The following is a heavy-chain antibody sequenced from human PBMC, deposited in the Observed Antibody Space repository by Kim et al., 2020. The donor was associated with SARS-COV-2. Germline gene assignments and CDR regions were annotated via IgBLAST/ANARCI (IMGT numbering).Heavy chain of an antibody. V-gene: IGHV4-59*01. CDR2: IYYSGST. Sequence: SETLSLTCTVSGGSITSYYWSWIRQPPGKGLEWIGYIYYSGSTNYNPSLKSRVTISLDTSKNQFSLKLNFVTAADTAVYYCARDVAVVGKANWFDPWGQGTLVTVSS. CDR3: ARDVAVVGKANWFDP. J-gene: IGHJ5*02. D-gene: IGHD6-19*01. CDR1: GGSITSYY.